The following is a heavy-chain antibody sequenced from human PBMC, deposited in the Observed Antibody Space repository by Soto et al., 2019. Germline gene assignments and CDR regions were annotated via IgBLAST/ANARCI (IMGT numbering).Heavy chain of an antibody. CDR2: IGIGSSTK. V-gene: IGHV3-48*01. J-gene: IGHJ4*02. Sequence: GGSLRLSCAASGFTFRNYGMNWVRQAPGKGLEWVSYIGIGSSTKYYADSVKGRFTISRDDAKNSLYLQMNSLRAEDTAVYYCAREIYDDYDSSGFDHWGQGTLVTVSS. CDR1: GFTFRNYG. D-gene: IGHD3-22*01. CDR3: AREIYDDYDSSGFDH.